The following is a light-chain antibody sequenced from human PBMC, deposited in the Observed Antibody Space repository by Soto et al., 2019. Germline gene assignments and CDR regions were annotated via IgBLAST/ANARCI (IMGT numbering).Light chain of an antibody. CDR2: EVN. Sequence: QSALTQPASVSGSPGQSITISCTGTSRDIGGYKFVSWYQQHPGHAPKLMIYEVNNRPSRVSSRFSGSKSGNTASLTISGLQAEDEADYYCSSYTNSATYFGTGTKLTVL. CDR3: SSYTNSATY. V-gene: IGLV2-14*01. CDR1: SRDIGGYKF. J-gene: IGLJ1*01.